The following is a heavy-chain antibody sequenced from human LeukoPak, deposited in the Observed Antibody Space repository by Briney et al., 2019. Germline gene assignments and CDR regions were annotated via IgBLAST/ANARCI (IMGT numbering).Heavy chain of an antibody. CDR3: AKGPLRGTAAAIDF. J-gene: IGHJ4*02. CDR1: GFTFNNYG. V-gene: IGHV3-30*18. CDR2: ISYDGRNI. Sequence: GGSLRLSCAASGFTFNNYGMHWVRQAPGKGLEWVAVISYDGRNIHYPDSVKGRFTISRDISTDTLWLQMDSLRTEDTAVYYCAKGPLRGTAAAIDFWGQGTLVTVSS. D-gene: IGHD2-2*01.